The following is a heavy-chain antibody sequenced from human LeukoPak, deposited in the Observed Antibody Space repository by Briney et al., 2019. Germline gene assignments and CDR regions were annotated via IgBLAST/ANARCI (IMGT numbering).Heavy chain of an antibody. CDR2: INPNSGGT. Sequence: GASVKVSCKASGYTFTGYYLHWVRQAPGQGLEWMGWINPNSGGTNYAQKFQGRVTMSRDTSISTAYMELSRLRSDDTAVYYCARGTDSRAPSLVGYWGQGTLVTVSS. D-gene: IGHD6-13*01. CDR1: GYTFTGYY. CDR3: ARGTDSRAPSLVGY. V-gene: IGHV1-2*02. J-gene: IGHJ4*02.